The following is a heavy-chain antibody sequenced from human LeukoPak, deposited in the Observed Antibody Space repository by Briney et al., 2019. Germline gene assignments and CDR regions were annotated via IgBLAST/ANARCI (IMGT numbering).Heavy chain of an antibody. D-gene: IGHD3-16*01. CDR2: LEQDGVGQ. CDR1: GFTVADDA. J-gene: IGHJ2*01. CDR3: VRGMGWYFGL. Sequence: GGSLRLSCVVSGFTVADDAMHWVRQVPGKGLEWVATLEQDGVGQVYADSVRGRFTIARDNAKNSLSLQMHRLRVEDTAVYYCVRGMGWYFGLWGRGSLVTVSS. V-gene: IGHV3-7*01.